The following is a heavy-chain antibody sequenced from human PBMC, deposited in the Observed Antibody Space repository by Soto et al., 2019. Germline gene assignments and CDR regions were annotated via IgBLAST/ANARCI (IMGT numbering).Heavy chain of an antibody. D-gene: IGHD3-10*01. CDR2: THWDDDK. CDR3: ARGSGSYCDY. J-gene: IGHJ4*02. V-gene: IGHV2-70*04. CDR1: GFSLSTSGMR. Sequence: SGPTLVNPTQTLTLTCTFSGFSLSTSGMRVSWIRQPPGKALEWLARTHWDDDKFYSTSLKTRLTISKDTSKNQVVLTMTNMDPVDTATYYCARGSGSYCDYWGQGALVTVSS.